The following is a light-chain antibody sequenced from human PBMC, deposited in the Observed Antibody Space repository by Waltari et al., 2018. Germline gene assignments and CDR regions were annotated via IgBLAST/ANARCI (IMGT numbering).Light chain of an antibody. J-gene: IGLJ3*02. V-gene: IGLV8-61*01. CDR1: SGSVSTTYY. CDR2: STN. Sequence: QTVVTQEPSFPVSPGGTVTLTCGLRSGSVSTTYYPSWYQQTPGQAPRPLIYSTNTRSSGVPDRISGSILGNKAALTITGAQADDESDYYCVLYMGGGILFGGGTKLTVL. CDR3: VLYMGGGIL.